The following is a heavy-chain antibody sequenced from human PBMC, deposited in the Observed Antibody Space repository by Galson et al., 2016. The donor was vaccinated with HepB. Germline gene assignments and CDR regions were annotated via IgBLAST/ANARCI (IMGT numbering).Heavy chain of an antibody. D-gene: IGHD2-2*01. V-gene: IGHV2-5*02. J-gene: IGHJ5*01. Sequence: PALVKPTQTLTLTCTYSGFYLTTNVGVGWVRQPPGKGLEWLALIYWDDDKRYSPSLQGRVSVTKDTSKKEVVFTLTSVDPGDTGTYWWAHRRESVVVLGGWFEFWGQGILVTVSS. CDR2: IYWDDDK. CDR1: GFYLTTNVG. CDR3: AHRRESVVVLGGWFEF.